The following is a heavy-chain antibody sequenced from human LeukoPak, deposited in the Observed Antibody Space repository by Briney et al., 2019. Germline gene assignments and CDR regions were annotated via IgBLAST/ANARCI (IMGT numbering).Heavy chain of an antibody. D-gene: IGHD2/OR15-2a*01. CDR3: ARRGNMSSHAFDV. Sequence: GGSLRLSCAASGFSFSDSYMSWIRQAPGQGLEWLSYIKSSDTSTFYADSVKGRFTVSRDNAKNSLYLQMNSLRAEDTAVYYCARRGNMSSHAFDVWGQGTVVTVSS. V-gene: IGHV3-11*01. J-gene: IGHJ3*01. CDR1: GFSFSDSY. CDR2: IKSSDTST.